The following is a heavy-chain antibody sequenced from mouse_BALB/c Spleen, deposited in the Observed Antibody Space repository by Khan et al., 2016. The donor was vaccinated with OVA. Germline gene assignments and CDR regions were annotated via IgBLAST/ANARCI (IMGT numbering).Heavy chain of an antibody. CDR3: ARDGAYDRNDGWFAY. J-gene: IGHJ3*01. CDR2: INPSSGYT. CDR1: GYTFTSYT. D-gene: IGHD2-14*01. V-gene: IGHV1-4*01. Sequence: QIQLVQSGAELARPGASVKMSCKASGYTFTSYTIHWIKQRPGQGLEWIGYINPSSGYTNYNQKFKDKATLTADKSSTTAYMQLSRLTSDDSAVYYCARDGAYDRNDGWFAYWGQGTLVTVSA.